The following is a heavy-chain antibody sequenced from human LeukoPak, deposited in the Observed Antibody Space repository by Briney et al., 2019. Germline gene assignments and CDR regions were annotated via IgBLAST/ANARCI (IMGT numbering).Heavy chain of an antibody. J-gene: IGHJ4*02. CDR3: ARLNYYGSGSYSHDY. CDR1: GGSISSGNW. CDR2: IYHSGST. D-gene: IGHD3-10*01. Sequence: SGTLSLTCAVSGGSISSGNWWSWVRQPPGKGVEWIGQIYHSGSTNYKPSLKSRVTISVEKSKNKFSLNLTSVTAADTAVYYCARLNYYGSGSYSHDYWGQGTLVTVSS. V-gene: IGHV4-4*02.